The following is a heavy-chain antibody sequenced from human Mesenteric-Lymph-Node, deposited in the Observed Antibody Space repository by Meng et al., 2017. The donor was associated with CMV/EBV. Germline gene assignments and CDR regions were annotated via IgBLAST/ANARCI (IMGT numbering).Heavy chain of an antibody. CDR3: AQSGGWLEFNGDFLVR. D-gene: IGHD5-24*01. CDR2: MSSDGKRQ. Sequence: GESLKISCAASGFTFSPSSIHWVRQAPGKGLEWVALMSSDGKRQYYADSVRGRFTISSDNSKNTLYLQMNDLGPEDTAVYYCAQSGGWLEFNGDFLVRWGQGTLVTVSS. J-gene: IGHJ4*02. V-gene: IGHV3-30*04. CDR1: GFTFSPSS.